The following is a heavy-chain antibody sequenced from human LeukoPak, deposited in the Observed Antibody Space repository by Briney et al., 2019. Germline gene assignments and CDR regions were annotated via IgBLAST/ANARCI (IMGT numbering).Heavy chain of an antibody. V-gene: IGHV1-8*01. D-gene: IGHD6-13*01. Sequence: ASVTVSCKSSGYTFTSYDINWVRQATGQGLEWMGWMNPNSGNTGYAQKFQGRVTMTRNTSITTAYMELSSLRSEDTAVYYCAKGCGPYSSSLNWFDPWGQGTLVTVSS. CDR2: MNPNSGNT. CDR1: GYTFTSYD. CDR3: AKGCGPYSSSLNWFDP. J-gene: IGHJ5*02.